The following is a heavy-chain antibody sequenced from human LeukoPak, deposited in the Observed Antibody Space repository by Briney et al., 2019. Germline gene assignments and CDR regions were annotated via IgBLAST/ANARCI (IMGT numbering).Heavy chain of an antibody. CDR1: GFNLDNYA. Sequence: GGSLRLSCVASGFNLDNYAMSWVRQAPGKGLEWVSSISSSSSYIYYADSVKGRFTISRDNAKNSLYLQMNSLRAEDTAVYYCARDLQWVFDYWGQGTLVTVSS. CDR3: ARDLQWVFDY. V-gene: IGHV3-21*01. J-gene: IGHJ4*02. CDR2: ISSSSSYI. D-gene: IGHD1-26*01.